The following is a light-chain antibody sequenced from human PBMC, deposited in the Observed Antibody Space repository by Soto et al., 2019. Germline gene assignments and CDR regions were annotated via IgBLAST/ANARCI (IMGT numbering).Light chain of an antibody. J-gene: IGKJ4*01. CDR1: QALSNY. V-gene: IGKV1-9*01. CDR2: SAS. CDR3: QQLSRYPLT. Sequence: DIQLTQSPSGLSASVGERVTITCRASQALSNYLAWYQQKPGKAPDLLIYSASTLQSGVPSRFSGSGSETEFSLTIRALQPEDFATYYCQQLSRYPLTFGGGTKVDIK.